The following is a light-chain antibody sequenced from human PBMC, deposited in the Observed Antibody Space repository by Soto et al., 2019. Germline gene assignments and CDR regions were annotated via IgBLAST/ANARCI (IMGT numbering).Light chain of an antibody. J-gene: IGKJ4*01. CDR2: DVA. V-gene: IGKV1-5*01. CDR1: QSIGRW. CDR3: QQYNRYPLT. Sequence: DIQMTQSPATLSASVGDRVTITFRASQSIGRWLACYQQRPGRAPKLLIYDVANLETGVPSRFSGSRSETEFTLTFGSLQPDDFRNYYCQQYNRYPLTFGGGTKVAIK.